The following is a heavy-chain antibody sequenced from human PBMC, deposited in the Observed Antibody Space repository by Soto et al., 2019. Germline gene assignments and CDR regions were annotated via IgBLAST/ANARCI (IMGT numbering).Heavy chain of an antibody. CDR1: GYSFTSYL. V-gene: IGHV5-51*01. Sequence: GESLKISFKGSGYSFTSYLICWVRQMPVKGLEWMGIIYPGDSDTRYSPSFQGQVTISADKSISTAYLQWSSLKASDTAMYYCARLGTAMMDDAFDIWGQGTMVTVSS. J-gene: IGHJ3*02. CDR3: ARLGTAMMDDAFDI. D-gene: IGHD5-18*01. CDR2: IYPGDSDT.